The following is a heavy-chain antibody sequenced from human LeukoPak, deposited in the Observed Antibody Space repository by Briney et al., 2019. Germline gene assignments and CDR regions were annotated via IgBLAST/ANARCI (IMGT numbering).Heavy chain of an antibody. CDR1: GFTFSSYA. CDR3: ATLWFGASNTFDY. V-gene: IGHV3-23*01. Sequence: GGSLRLSCAASGFTFSSYAMSWVRQAPGKGLEWVSAISGSGGSTYYADSVKGRFTISRDNSKNTLYLQMNSLRAEGTAVYYCATLWFGASNTFDYWGQGTLVTVSS. D-gene: IGHD3-10*01. CDR2: ISGSGGST. J-gene: IGHJ4*02.